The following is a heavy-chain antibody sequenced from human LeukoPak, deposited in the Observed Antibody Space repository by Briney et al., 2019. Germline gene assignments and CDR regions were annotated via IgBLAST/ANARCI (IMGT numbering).Heavy chain of an antibody. V-gene: IGHV4-39*01. CDR2: IYYSGNT. CDR1: GGSMSTYY. J-gene: IGHJ5*02. D-gene: IGHD6-19*01. Sequence: SETLSLTCTVSGGSMSTYYWGWIRQPPEKGLEWIGTIYYSGNTFYNPSLKSRLTISVDTSKNQFSLKLTSVTAADTAMYYCARHEHKAVAGDTWGQGILVIVSS. CDR3: ARHEHKAVAGDT.